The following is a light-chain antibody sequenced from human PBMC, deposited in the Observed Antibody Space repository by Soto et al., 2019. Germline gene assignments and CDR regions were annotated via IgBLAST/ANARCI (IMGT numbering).Light chain of an antibody. CDR2: DTS. CDR3: LLYYRGGAV. CDR1: TGAVTSGHY. V-gene: IGLV7-46*01. Sequence: QAVVTQEPSLTVSPGGTVTLTCGSSTGAVTSGHYPYWFQQKPGQAPRTLIYDTSNKHSWTPARFSGSLLGGKAALTLSGAQPEDEDEYYCLLYYRGGAVFGGGTQLTVL. J-gene: IGLJ7*01.